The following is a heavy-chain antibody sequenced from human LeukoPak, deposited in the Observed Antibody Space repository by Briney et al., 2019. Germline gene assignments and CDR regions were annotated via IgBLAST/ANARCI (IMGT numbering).Heavy chain of an antibody. CDR2: ISSSSTI. J-gene: IGHJ4*02. CDR1: GFTFGDYA. V-gene: IGHV3-69-1*01. D-gene: IGHD5-24*01. CDR3: ARDRDRENDY. Sequence: PGRSLRLSCTASGFTFGDYAMSWVRQAPGKGLEWVSYISSSSTIYYADSVKGRFTISRDNAKNSLYLQMNSLRAEDTAVYYCARDRDRENDYWGQGTLVTVSS.